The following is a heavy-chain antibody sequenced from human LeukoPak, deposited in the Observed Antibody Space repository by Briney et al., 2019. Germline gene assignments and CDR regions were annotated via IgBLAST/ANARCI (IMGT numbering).Heavy chain of an antibody. Sequence: SETLSLTCAVYGGSFSGYYWSWIRQPPGKGLEWIGETNHSGSTNYNPSLKSRVTISVDTSKNQFSLKLSSVTAADTAVYYCARGPSIQLWSDPYYYYGMDVWGQGTTVTVSS. CDR3: ARGPSIQLWSDPYYYYGMDV. CDR1: GGSFSGYY. CDR2: TNHSGST. D-gene: IGHD5-18*01. J-gene: IGHJ6*02. V-gene: IGHV4-34*01.